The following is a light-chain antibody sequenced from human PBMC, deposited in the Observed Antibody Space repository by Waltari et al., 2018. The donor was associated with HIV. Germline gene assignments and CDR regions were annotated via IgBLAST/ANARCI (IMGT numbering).Light chain of an antibody. Sequence: QSALTQPASVSGSPGQSITISCTGTSSDVGSYHLVPWYQQHPGKAPKLMIYEVSKRPSGVSKRFSGSKSGNTASLTISGLQAEDEADYYCCSYAGSSTSVFGGGTKLTVL. V-gene: IGLV2-23*02. CDR2: EVS. CDR3: CSYAGSSTSV. J-gene: IGLJ2*01. CDR1: SSDVGSYHL.